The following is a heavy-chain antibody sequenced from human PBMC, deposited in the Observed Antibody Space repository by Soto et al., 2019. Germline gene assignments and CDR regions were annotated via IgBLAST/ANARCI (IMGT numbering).Heavy chain of an antibody. V-gene: IGHV6-1*01. D-gene: IGHD1-7*01. Sequence: QVQLQQSGPGLVRPSQTLSLTCVISGDSVSSNSASWNWIRQSPSRGLEWLGRTYYRSRWYNDYAVSLRSRITVNADTSKNQFSLHLISVTPEDTAVYYCAGTSALQLYYMDVWDKGTTVTVSS. J-gene: IGHJ6*03. CDR2: TYYRSRWYN. CDR1: GDSVSSNSAS. CDR3: AGTSALQLYYMDV.